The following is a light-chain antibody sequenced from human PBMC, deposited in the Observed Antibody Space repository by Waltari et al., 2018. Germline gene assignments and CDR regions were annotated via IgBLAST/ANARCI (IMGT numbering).Light chain of an antibody. V-gene: IGLV1-40*01. CDR1: GANFGAGFD. CDR2: NNN. J-gene: IGLJ3*02. CDR3: QSYDSYWGVV. Sequence: QSVLTQPPSVSGAPGQRVTISCTGSGANFGAGFDVHWYQQLPGGVPKLLISNNNKRPSGGLERFSASKSGTSASLAITGLQAEDEGDYFCQSYDSYWGVVFGGGTKLTVL.